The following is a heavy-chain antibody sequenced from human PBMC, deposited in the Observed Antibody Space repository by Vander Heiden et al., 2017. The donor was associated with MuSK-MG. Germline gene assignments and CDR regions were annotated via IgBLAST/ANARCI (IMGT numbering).Heavy chain of an antibody. D-gene: IGHD2-2*01. CDR1: GAPISSSSSF. CDR2: IYYSGST. J-gene: IGHJ6*03. Sequence: QLQLQESRPGLLKPSETLSPTCPVSGAPISSSSSFGCWIRQPPGKGLEWIGSIYYSGSTYYNPSLKSRVTISVDTSKNQFSLKLSSVTAADTAVYYCARHVVVPAASSLYYYYMDVWGKGTTVTVSS. V-gene: IGHV4-39*01. CDR3: ARHVVVPAASSLYYYYMDV.